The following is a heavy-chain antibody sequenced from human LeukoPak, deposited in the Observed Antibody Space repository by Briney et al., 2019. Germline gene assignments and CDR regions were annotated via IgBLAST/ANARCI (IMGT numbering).Heavy chain of an antibody. J-gene: IGHJ3*02. Sequence: GGSLGLSCAASGFTFSSYSMNWVRQAPGKELEWVSYISSSSSTIYYADSVKGRFTISRDNAKNSLYLQMNSLRAEDTAVYYCARDRDGQLPDLAFDIWGQGTMVTVSS. D-gene: IGHD2-2*01. V-gene: IGHV3-48*01. CDR2: ISSSSSTI. CDR3: ARDRDGQLPDLAFDI. CDR1: GFTFSSYS.